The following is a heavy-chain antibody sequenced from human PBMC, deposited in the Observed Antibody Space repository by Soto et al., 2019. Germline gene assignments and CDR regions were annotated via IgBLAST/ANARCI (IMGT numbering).Heavy chain of an antibody. CDR2: IYPSDSDT. V-gene: IGHV5-51*01. CDR1: GYRFTSYW. J-gene: IGHJ4*02. Sequence: EVQLVQSGAEVKNPGESLKISCKGSGYRFTSYWIGWVRQMPGKGLEWMGIIYPSDSDTRYSPSFQGQVTISADKSISNAYLHWSSLQASDTAMDYGANLQTPYDSSGYYFPYWGQGTLVTVSS. CDR3: ANLQTPYDSSGYYFPY. D-gene: IGHD3-22*01.